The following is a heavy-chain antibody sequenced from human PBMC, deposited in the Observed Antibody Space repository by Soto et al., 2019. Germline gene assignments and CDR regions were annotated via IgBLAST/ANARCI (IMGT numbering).Heavy chain of an antibody. J-gene: IGHJ6*03. CDR1: GGSISSFY. Sequence: PSETLSLTCTVSGGSISSFYWSWIRQPPGKGLEWIGYIYYSGSTNYNPSLKSRVTISVDTSKNQFSLKLSSVTAAGTAVYYCARLGSSSWYGSGYYYYYMDVWGKGTTVTVSS. V-gene: IGHV4-59*08. D-gene: IGHD6-13*01. CDR2: IYYSGST. CDR3: ARLGSSSWYGSGYYYYYMDV.